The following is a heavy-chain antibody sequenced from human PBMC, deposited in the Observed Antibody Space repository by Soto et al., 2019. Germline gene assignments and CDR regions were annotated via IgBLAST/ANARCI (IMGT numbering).Heavy chain of an antibody. CDR3: ARDLDGSGSYYTDY. CDR1: GYMFVTYG. V-gene: IGHV1-18*01. CDR2: ISAYNGNT. J-gene: IGHJ4*02. D-gene: IGHD3-10*01. Sequence: WASVKVSCKASGYMFVTYGINWVRQAPGQGLEWMGWISAYNGNTKYAQNLQGRVTMTTDASTSTAYMEMRSLRSDDTAVYYCARDLDGSGSYYTDYWGPGTLVTVS.